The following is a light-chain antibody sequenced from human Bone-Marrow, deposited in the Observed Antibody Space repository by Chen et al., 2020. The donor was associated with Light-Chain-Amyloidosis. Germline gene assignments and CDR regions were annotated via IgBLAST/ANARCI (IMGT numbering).Light chain of an antibody. J-gene: IGKJ3*01. CDR2: GAS. V-gene: IGKV3-15*01. CDR3: QQYNNWPPGT. CDR1: KTISSN. Sequence: EIVLTQSPGPLSLSPGEGANLSCRASKTISSNYLTWYQQKFGQAPRLLIFGASTRATGSPARFSGSGSGTEFTITISSLQSEDFAVYYCQQYNNWPPGTFGPGTKVDI.